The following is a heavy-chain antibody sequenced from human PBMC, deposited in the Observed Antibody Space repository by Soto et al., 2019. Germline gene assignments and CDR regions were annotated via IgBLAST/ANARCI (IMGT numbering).Heavy chain of an antibody. V-gene: IGHV3-48*04. CDR1: GFTFSSYA. Sequence: GGSLRLSCTSSGFTFSSYAMTWVRQATGKGLEWLSYIRGSGRTIYSADSVKGRFTIPRDNATNSLYLQMNNVRTEGTAVYYCARLPFPWGWFDPWGQGTLVTVPQ. D-gene: IGHD3-16*01. CDR2: IRGSGRTI. CDR3: ARLPFPWGWFDP. J-gene: IGHJ5*02.